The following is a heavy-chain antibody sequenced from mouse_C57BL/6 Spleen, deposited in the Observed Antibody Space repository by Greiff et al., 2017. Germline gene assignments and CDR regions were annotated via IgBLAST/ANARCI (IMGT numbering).Heavy chain of an antibody. Sequence: QVQLQQPGAELVKPGASVKLSCKASGYTFTSYWMHWVKQRPGQGLEWIGMIHPNSGSTNYNEKFKSKATLTVDKSSSTAYMQLSSLTSEDSAVYYCAREDGYDYAMDYWGQGTSVTVSS. CDR3: AREDGYDYAMDY. CDR2: IHPNSGST. D-gene: IGHD2-2*01. CDR1: GYTFTSYW. J-gene: IGHJ4*01. V-gene: IGHV1-64*01.